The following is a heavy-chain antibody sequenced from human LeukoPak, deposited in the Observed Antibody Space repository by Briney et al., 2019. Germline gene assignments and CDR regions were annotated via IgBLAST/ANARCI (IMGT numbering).Heavy chain of an antibody. J-gene: IGHJ4*02. CDR3: ARGRGGRLWLEGYDY. Sequence: GASVKVSCKASGGTFSSYAISWVRQAPGQGLEWMGRIIPILGIGNYAQKFQGRVTITADKSTSTAYMELRSLRSEDTAVYYCARGRGGRLWLEGYDYWGQGTLVTVSS. D-gene: IGHD5-18*01. CDR2: IIPILGIG. CDR1: GGTFSSYA. V-gene: IGHV1-69*04.